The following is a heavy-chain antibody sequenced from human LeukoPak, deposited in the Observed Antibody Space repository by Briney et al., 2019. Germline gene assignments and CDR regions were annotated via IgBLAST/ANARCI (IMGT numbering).Heavy chain of an antibody. CDR1: GGSISSYY. V-gene: IGHV4-59*01. D-gene: IGHD6-13*01. Sequence: TETLSLTCTVSGGSISSYYWSWIRQPPGKGLEWIGYIYYCGSTNYNPSLKSRVTISVDTSKNQFSLKLSSVTAADTAVYYCARDRHSYSSSPYYMDVWGKGTTVIVSS. J-gene: IGHJ6*03. CDR3: ARDRHSYSSSPYYMDV. CDR2: IYYCGST.